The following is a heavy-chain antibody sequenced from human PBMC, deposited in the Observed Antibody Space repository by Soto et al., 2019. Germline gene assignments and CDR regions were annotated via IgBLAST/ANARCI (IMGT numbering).Heavy chain of an antibody. D-gene: IGHD1-1*01. J-gene: IGHJ4*02. CDR3: RVWNRPSDY. V-gene: IGHV3-15*07. Sequence: EVQLVESGGDLVKPGGSLRLSCAASGLTFSNVWVHWVRQAPGKGLEWVGRINRKTDGGTTDYAAPVKGRFTISRDDSKNTLYLQMSSLKTEDTAMYYCRVWNRPSDYWGQGTLVTVSS. CDR1: GLTFSNVW. CDR2: INRKTDGGTT.